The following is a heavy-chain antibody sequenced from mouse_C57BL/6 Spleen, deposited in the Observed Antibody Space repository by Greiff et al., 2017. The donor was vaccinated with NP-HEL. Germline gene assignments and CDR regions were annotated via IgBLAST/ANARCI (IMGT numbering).Heavy chain of an antibody. CDR3: ARSTGAWFAY. J-gene: IGHJ3*01. Sequence: QVQLQQPGAELVMPGASVKLSCKASGYTFTSYWMHWVKQRPGQGLEWIGEIDPSDSYTNYNQQFTGKSTLTVDKSSSTAYMQLSSLTSEDSAVYYCARSTGAWFAYWGQVTLVTVSA. D-gene: IGHD4-1*02. CDR2: IDPSDSYT. CDR1: GYTFTSYW. V-gene: IGHV1-69*01.